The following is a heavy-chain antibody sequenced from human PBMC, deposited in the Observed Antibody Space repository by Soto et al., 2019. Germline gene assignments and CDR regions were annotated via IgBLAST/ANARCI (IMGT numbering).Heavy chain of an antibody. CDR1: GFTFSSYA. CDR2: ISYDGSNK. V-gene: IGHV3-30-3*01. CDR3: ARDPFGVPDPRDYYYGMDV. J-gene: IGHJ6*02. D-gene: IGHD3-3*01. Sequence: GGSLRLSCAASGFTFSSYAMHWVRQAPGKGLEWVAVISYDGSNKYYADSVKGRFTISRDNSKNTLYLQMNSLRAEDTAVYYCARDPFGVPDPRDYYYGMDVWGQGTTVTVSS.